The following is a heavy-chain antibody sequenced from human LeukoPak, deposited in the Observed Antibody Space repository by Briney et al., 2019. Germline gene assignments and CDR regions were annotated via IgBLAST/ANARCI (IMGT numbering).Heavy chain of an antibody. CDR3: AGRPRGYFDY. Sequence: SETLSLTCTVSGASISTSSYYWAWIRQPPGKGLEWIGTIYYIGNTFYNPSLKSRVTISVDTSRNQFSLKLNSVTAADTAVYYCAGRPRGYFDYWGQGTLVTVSS. V-gene: IGHV4-39*01. CDR1: GASISTSSYY. J-gene: IGHJ4*02. D-gene: IGHD1-26*01. CDR2: IYYIGNT.